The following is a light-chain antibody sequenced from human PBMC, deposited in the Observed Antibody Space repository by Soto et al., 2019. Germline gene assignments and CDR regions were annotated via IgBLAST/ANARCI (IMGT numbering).Light chain of an antibody. CDR1: SSDVGGYIY. V-gene: IGLV2-11*01. CDR3: CSYAGSYTSDVV. CDR2: DVS. Sequence: QSALTQPPSVSGSPGQSVTISCTGPSSDVGGYIYVSWYQQHPGKAPKLMICDVSKRPSGVPDRFSGSKSGNTASLTISGLQAEDEADYYCCSYAGSYTSDVVFGGGTKLTVL. J-gene: IGLJ2*01.